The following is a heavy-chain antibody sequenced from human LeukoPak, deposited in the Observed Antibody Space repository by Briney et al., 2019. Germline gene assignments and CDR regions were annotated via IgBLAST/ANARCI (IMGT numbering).Heavy chain of an antibody. D-gene: IGHD3-10*01. CDR2: IYYSGST. CDR3: ARTHRMWFGELSNFDY. V-gene: IGHV4-39*01. Sequence: SETLSLTCTVSGGSISSSSYYWGCIRQPPGKGLEWIGSIYYSGSTYYNPSLKSRVTISVDTSKNQFSLKLSSVTAADTAVYYCARTHRMWFGELSNFDYWGQGTLVTVSS. CDR1: GGSISSSSYY. J-gene: IGHJ4*02.